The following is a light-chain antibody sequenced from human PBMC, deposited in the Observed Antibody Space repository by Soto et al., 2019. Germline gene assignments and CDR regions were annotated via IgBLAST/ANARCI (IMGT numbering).Light chain of an antibody. V-gene: IGLV4-69*01. CDR1: SGHSSYA. Sequence: QLVLTQSPSASASLGASVKLTCTLSSGHSSYAIAWHQQQPEKGPRYLMKVNSDGSHSKGDGIPDRFSGSSSGAERYLTISSLQSEDEAAYYCQTWGTGPWVFGGGTQLTVL. J-gene: IGLJ3*02. CDR2: VNSDGSH. CDR3: QTWGTGPWV.